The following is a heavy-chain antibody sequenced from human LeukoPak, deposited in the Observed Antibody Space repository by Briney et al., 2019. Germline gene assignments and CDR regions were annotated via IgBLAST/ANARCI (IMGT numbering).Heavy chain of an antibody. D-gene: IGHD2-2*03. CDR1: GYRFTAYP. J-gene: IGHJ1*01. Sequence: GASVKVSCKTSGYRFTAYPLHWVRQAPGQGLEWLGWMNPHSGETNNAQKFQGRVTMTRDTSISVAYMQLSSLRSDDTAVYYCARGMDAEAFQNWGQGTLVTVYS. CDR2: MNPHSGET. CDR3: ARGMDAEAFQN. V-gene: IGHV1-2*02.